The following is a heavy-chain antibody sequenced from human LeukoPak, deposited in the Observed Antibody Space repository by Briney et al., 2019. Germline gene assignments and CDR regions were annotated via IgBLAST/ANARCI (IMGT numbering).Heavy chain of an antibody. V-gene: IGHV3-7*01. J-gene: IGHJ6*03. CDR1: GFTFSDYY. CDR2: INQDGSEK. CDR3: ARIGYSYGPLGYYYYMDV. Sequence: GGSLRLSCAASGFTFSDYYMSWVRQAPGKGLEWVANINQDGSEKYYVDSVKGRFTISRDNAKNSLYLQMNSLRAEDTAVYYCARIGYSYGPLGYYYYMDVWGKGTTVTISS. D-gene: IGHD5-18*01.